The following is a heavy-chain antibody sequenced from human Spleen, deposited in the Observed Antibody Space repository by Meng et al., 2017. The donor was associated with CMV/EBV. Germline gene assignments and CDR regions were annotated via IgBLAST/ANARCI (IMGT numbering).Heavy chain of an antibody. Sequence: GESLKISCAASGFSLSDYYMSWIRQAPGKGLEWVSYITSSGKNIYDADSVKGRFTISRDNAKNSLYLQMSSLRAEDTAVYYCARIGITGTTLSMDVWGQGTTVTVSS. D-gene: IGHD1-7*01. V-gene: IGHV3-11*01. CDR2: ITSSGKNI. J-gene: IGHJ6*02. CDR3: ARIGITGTTLSMDV. CDR1: GFSLSDYY.